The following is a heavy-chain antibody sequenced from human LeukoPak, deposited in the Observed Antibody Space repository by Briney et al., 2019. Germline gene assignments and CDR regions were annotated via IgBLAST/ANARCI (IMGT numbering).Heavy chain of an antibody. Sequence: GGSLRLSCAASGFTFSSYWMSWVRQAPGKGLEWVSNINQDGGEKYYVDSVKGRFTISRDNAKNSLYLQMNSLRAEDTAVYYCASSPYDILTGYKYNWFDPWGQGTLVTVSS. CDR2: INQDGGEK. CDR1: GFTFSSYW. J-gene: IGHJ5*02. D-gene: IGHD3-9*01. V-gene: IGHV3-7*01. CDR3: ASSPYDILTGYKYNWFDP.